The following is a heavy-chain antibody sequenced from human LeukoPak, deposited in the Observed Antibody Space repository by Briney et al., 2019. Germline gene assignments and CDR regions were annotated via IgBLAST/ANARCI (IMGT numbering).Heavy chain of an antibody. V-gene: IGHV3-23*01. D-gene: IGHD3-22*01. J-gene: IGHJ3*02. Sequence: GGSLRLSRAASGFTFSSYAMSWVRQAPGKGLEWVSAISGSGGSTYYADSVKGRFTISRDNSKNTLYLQMNSLRAEDTAVYYCAKDPHYYYDSSGYYSGAFDIWGQGTMVTVSS. CDR2: ISGSGGST. CDR3: AKDPHYYYDSSGYYSGAFDI. CDR1: GFTFSSYA.